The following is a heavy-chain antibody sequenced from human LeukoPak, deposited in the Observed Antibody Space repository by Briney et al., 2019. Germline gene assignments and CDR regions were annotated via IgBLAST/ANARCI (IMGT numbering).Heavy chain of an antibody. CDR3: AKDSKIVGPTFRSYHYMDV. CDR1: GGSISSSSYY. Sequence: SETLSLTCTVSGGSISSSSYYWGWIRQPPGKGLEWIGSIYYSGSTYYNPSLKSRVTISVDTSKNQFSLKLSSVTAADTAVYYCAKDSKIVGPTFRSYHYMDVWGKGTTVTVSS. CDR2: IYYSGST. J-gene: IGHJ6*03. D-gene: IGHD1-26*01. V-gene: IGHV4-39*07.